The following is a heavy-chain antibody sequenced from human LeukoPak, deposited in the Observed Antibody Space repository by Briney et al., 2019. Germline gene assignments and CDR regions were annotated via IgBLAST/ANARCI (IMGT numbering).Heavy chain of an antibody. J-gene: IGHJ4*02. V-gene: IGHV1-18*04. CDR2: ISAYNGNT. Sequence: SVKVSCKASGYTFTSYGISWVRQAPGQGLEWMGWISAYNGNTNYAQKLQGRVTMTTDTSTSTAYMELRSLRSDDTAVYYCARPPPHIVATILHVYWGQGTLVTVSS. CDR1: GYTFTSYG. D-gene: IGHD5-12*01. CDR3: ARPPPHIVATILHVY.